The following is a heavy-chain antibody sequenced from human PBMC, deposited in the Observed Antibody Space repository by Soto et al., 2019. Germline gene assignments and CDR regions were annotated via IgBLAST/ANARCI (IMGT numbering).Heavy chain of an antibody. CDR2: ISSNGGST. Sequence: EVQLVESGGGLVQPGGSLRLSCAASGFTFSSYAMHWVRQAPGKGLEYVSAISSNGGSTYYANSVKGRFTISRDNSQNTLYLHMGSLRAEDMAVYYCARGPGYYFDYWGQGTLVTVSS. CDR1: GFTFSSYA. J-gene: IGHJ4*02. V-gene: IGHV3-64*01. CDR3: ARGPGYYFDY.